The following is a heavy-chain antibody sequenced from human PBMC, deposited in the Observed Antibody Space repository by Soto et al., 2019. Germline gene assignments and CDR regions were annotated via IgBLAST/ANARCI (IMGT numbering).Heavy chain of an antibody. CDR2: IYYSGNT. CDR3: ASWWRDTVTTPWVRAEYFQH. CDR1: GGSISSGGYY. Sequence: SETLSLTCTVSGGSISSGGYYWSWIRQHPGKGLEWIGYIYYSGNTYYNPSLKSRVTISVDTSKNQFSLKLSSVTAADTAVYYCASWWRDTVTTPWVRAEYFQHWGQGTLVTVSS. D-gene: IGHD4-4*01. J-gene: IGHJ1*01. V-gene: IGHV4-31*03.